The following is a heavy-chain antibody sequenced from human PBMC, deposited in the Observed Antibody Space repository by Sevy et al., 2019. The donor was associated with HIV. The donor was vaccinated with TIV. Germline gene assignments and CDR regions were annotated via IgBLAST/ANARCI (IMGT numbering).Heavy chain of an antibody. CDR2: MKEDGSEK. D-gene: IGHD5-18*01. CDR1: GFTFSSYW. Sequence: GGSLRLSCAASGFTFSSYWKKKKKQAPGKGLEWVATMKEDGSEKSYVDSVKGRFTISRDNAKNSLYLQMNSLRVDDTALYYCVREGLGGFSYSLDCWGQGTLVTVSS. J-gene: IGHJ4*02. V-gene: IGHV3-7*01. CDR3: VREGLGGFSYSLDC.